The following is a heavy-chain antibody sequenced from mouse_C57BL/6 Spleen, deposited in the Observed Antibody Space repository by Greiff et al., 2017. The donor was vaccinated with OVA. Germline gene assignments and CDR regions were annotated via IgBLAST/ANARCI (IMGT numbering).Heavy chain of an antibody. D-gene: IGHD2-10*01. CDR1: GYAFSSYW. CDR2: IYPGDGDT. CDR3: ARGEAYSYAMDD. Sequence: VQLQQSGAELVKPGASVKISCKASGYAFSSYWMNWVKQRPGKGLEWIGQIYPGDGDTNYNGKLKGKATLTADKYSSTAYMQLSSLTSEDSAVDCCARGEAYSYAMDDRGQGTSVTVSS. V-gene: IGHV1-80*01. J-gene: IGHJ4*01.